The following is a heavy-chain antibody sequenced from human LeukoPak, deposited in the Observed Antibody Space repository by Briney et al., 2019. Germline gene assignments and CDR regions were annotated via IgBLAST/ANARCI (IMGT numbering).Heavy chain of an antibody. V-gene: IGHV3-30*03. D-gene: IGHD2-21*02. J-gene: IGHJ4*02. CDR2: ISYDGSNK. CDR3: VREDTPATANY. Sequence: GGSLRLSCAASGFTFSSYGMHWVRQAPGKGLEWVAVISYDGSNKYYADSVKGRFTISRDNSKNTLFLQMHSLRPGDTAVYYCVREDTPATANYWGQGTLVTISS. CDR1: GFTFSSYG.